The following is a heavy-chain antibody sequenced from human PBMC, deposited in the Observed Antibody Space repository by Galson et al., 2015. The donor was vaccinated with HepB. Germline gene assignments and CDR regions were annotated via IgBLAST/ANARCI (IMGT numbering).Heavy chain of an antibody. CDR1: GFTFSSHG. CDR3: AKDLVNGWDILDY. V-gene: IGHV3-30*02. J-gene: IGHJ4*02. D-gene: IGHD6-19*01. CDR2: IRYDGLEK. Sequence: SLRLSCAASGFTFSSHGLHWVRQARGKGLEWVAFIRYDGLEKYYADSVKGRFTVSRDKSKNTLYLQMNSLRAEDTAVYYCAKDLVNGWDILDYWGQGTLVIVSS.